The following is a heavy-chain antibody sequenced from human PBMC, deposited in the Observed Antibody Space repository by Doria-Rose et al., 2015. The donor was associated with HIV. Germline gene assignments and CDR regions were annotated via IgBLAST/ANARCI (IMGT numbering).Heavy chain of an antibody. Sequence: QAQLQESGPGLVTPSETLSLTCSVSGGSISHYYWSWIRQPPGKGLEYIGDIFYTGSTNYSPSLKSRVSISIDASKNKFPLRLSSVTAADTAVYYCARVLSGTYDYWGQGTLVTVSS. J-gene: IGHJ4*02. CDR2: IFYTGST. CDR1: GGSISHYY. D-gene: IGHD1-26*01. V-gene: IGHV4-59*01. CDR3: ARVLSGTYDY.